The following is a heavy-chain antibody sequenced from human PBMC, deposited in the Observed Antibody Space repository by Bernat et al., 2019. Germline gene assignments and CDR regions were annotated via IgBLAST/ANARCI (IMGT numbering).Heavy chain of an antibody. CDR2: INSDGSST. Sequence: EVQLVESGGGLVQPGGSLRLSCAASGFTFSSYWMHWVRQAPGKGLVWVSRINSDGSSTSYADSMKGRFTISRDNAKNTLYLQMNSLRAEDTAVYYCARVADSAITIFGVVYYFDYWGQGTLVTVSS. CDR1: GFTFSSYW. D-gene: IGHD3-3*01. V-gene: IGHV3-74*01. J-gene: IGHJ4*02. CDR3: ARVADSAITIFGVVYYFDY.